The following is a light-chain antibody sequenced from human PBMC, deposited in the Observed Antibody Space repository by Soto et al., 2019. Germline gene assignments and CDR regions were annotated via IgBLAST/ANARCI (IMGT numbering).Light chain of an antibody. CDR3: CSYTNTDTLWV. V-gene: IGLV2-14*01. CDR2: EVS. CDR1: SGDIGRFKY. Sequence: QSALSQPASVSGSPGQSITISCTGTSGDIGRFKYVSWYQHHPGKAPKVIIREVSNRPSGVSDRFSGSKSGNTASLTISGLQAEDEALYYCCSYTNTDTLWVFGGGTQLTVL. J-gene: IGLJ3*02.